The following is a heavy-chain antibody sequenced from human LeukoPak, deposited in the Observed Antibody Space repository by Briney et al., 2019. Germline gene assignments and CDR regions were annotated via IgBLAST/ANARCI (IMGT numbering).Heavy chain of an antibody. CDR3: ATNNYGGNSFDY. CDR2: IYSGGST. CDR1: GFTVSGNY. J-gene: IGHJ4*02. V-gene: IGHV3-53*01. D-gene: IGHD4-23*01. Sequence: RGSLTLSCAASGFTVSGNYMSWVRQAPGKGLEWVSVIYSGGSTYYADSVKGRFTISRDNSKNTLYLQMNSLRAEDTAVYYCATNNYGGNSFDYWGQGTPVSASS.